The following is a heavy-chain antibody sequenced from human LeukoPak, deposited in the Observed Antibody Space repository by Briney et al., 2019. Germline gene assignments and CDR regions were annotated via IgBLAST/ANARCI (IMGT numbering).Heavy chain of an antibody. CDR2: SSSSGNTM. V-gene: IGHV3-48*01. CDR3: AKDLTS. J-gene: IGHJ4*02. Sequence: GGSLRLSCAASGFTLNNYHMNWVRQAPGKGLEWVSFSSSSGNTMYYTESVQGRFTISRDNAKNSLYLQMNSLRAEDTALYYCAKDLTSWGQGTLVTVSS. CDR1: GFTLNNYH.